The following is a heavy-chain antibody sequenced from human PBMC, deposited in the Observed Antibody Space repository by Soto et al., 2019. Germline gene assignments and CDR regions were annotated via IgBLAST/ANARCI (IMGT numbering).Heavy chain of an antibody. CDR3: TRRAHNAFWRSYLSYFDY. CDR1: GYSFTDYW. V-gene: IGHV5-51*01. J-gene: IGHJ4*02. CDR2: IYPGDSDT. Sequence: GESLKISCKASGYSFTDYWIAWVRHMPGKGLEWVGIIYPGDSDTRYSPSFQGQVTISVDKSTTTAYLQWRSLKASDTAVYYCTRRAHNAFWRSYLSYFDYWGQGALVTVSS. D-gene: IGHD3-3*01.